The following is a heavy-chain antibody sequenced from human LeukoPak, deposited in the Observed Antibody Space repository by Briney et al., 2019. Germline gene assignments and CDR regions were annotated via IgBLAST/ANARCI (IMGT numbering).Heavy chain of an antibody. Sequence: GGSLRLSCAASGLIVNSNYMSWVRQAPGKGLEWVSVIYSGGSIYYADSVKGRFTTSRENSQNTLYLQMNSLRAEDTAVYYCAKDGYGVLDYWGQGTLVTVSS. V-gene: IGHV3-53*01. D-gene: IGHD4-17*01. CDR1: GLIVNSNY. CDR2: IYSGGSI. J-gene: IGHJ4*02. CDR3: AKDGYGVLDY.